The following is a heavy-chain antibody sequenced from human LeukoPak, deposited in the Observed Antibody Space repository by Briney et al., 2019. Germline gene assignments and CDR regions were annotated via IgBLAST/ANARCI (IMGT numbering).Heavy chain of an antibody. Sequence: GGSLRLSCAASGFTFSSYAMSWVRQAPGKGLEWVSAISGSGGGTYYADSVKGRFTISRDNSKNTLYLQMNSLRAEDTAVYYCAKDIREYCSGGSCYSGFDYWGQGTLVTVSS. CDR1: GFTFSSYA. CDR2: ISGSGGGT. D-gene: IGHD2-15*01. CDR3: AKDIREYCSGGSCYSGFDY. V-gene: IGHV3-23*01. J-gene: IGHJ4*02.